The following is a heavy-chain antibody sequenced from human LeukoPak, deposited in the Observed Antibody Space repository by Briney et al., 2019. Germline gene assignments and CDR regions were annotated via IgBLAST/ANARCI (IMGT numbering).Heavy chain of an antibody. CDR1: GGSISRSSYY. CDR3: ARQAAVGSEPKFDP. CDR2: IYYSGST. V-gene: IGHV4-39*01. J-gene: IGHJ5*02. D-gene: IGHD6-13*01. Sequence: PSETLSLTCTVSGGSISRSSYYWGWIRQPPGKGLEWIGSIYYSGSTYYNPSLKSRVTISVDTSKNQFSLKLSSVTAAETAVYYCARQAAVGSEPKFDPWGQGTLVTVSS.